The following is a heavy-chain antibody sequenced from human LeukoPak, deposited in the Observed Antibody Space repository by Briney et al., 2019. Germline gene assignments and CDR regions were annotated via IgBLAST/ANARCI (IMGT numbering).Heavy chain of an antibody. Sequence: GASVKVSCKASVYTFTGYYMHWVRQAPGQGLEWMGWINPNSGGTNYAQKFQGRVTMTRDTSISTAYMELSRLRSDDTAVYYCARAPGYCSSTSCSGYYYYMDVWGKGTTVTVSS. CDR2: INPNSGGT. J-gene: IGHJ6*03. D-gene: IGHD2-2*01. V-gene: IGHV1-2*02. CDR3: ARAPGYCSSTSCSGYYYYMDV. CDR1: VYTFTGYY.